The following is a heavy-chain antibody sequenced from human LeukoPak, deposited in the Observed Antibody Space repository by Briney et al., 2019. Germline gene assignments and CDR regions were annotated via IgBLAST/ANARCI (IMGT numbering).Heavy chain of an antibody. D-gene: IGHD3-10*01. J-gene: IGHJ4*02. CDR1: GYSLTSHW. V-gene: IGHV5-51*01. Sequence: GESLKISCKGSGYSLTSHWIGWVRQMPGKGLEWMGIIYPGDSDTRYSPSFQGQVTISADKSISTAYLQWSSLKASDTAMYYCARRGVRGVITSHLDYWGQGTLVTVSS. CDR2: IYPGDSDT. CDR3: ARRGVRGVITSHLDY.